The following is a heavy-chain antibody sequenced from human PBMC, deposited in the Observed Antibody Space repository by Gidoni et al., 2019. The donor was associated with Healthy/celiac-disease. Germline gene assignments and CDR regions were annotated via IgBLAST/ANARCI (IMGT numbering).Heavy chain of an antibody. CDR3: ARAPEYYDFWSGNFDY. V-gene: IGHV4-34*01. CDR2: INHSGST. D-gene: IGHD3-3*01. CDR1: LGSFSGYH. J-gene: IGHJ4*02. Sequence: QVQLQQWGAGLLKPSEPLSLTCAVYLGSFSGYHWSWLRQPPGKGLEWIGEINHSGSTNYNPYLKSRVTISVDTSKNQFSLKLSSVTAADTAVYYCARAPEYYDFWSGNFDYWGQGTLVTVSS.